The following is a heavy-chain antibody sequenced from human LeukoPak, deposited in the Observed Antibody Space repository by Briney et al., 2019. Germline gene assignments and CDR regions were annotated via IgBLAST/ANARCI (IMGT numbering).Heavy chain of an antibody. J-gene: IGHJ4*02. V-gene: IGHV3-30*03. CDR1: GFTFSSYG. Sequence: GGSLRLSCAASGFTFSSYGMHWVRQAPGKGLEWVAVISYDGSNKYYADSVKGRFTISRDNAKNSLYLQMNSLRAEDTAVYYCARAKRGFTMIDWGQGTLVTVSS. CDR3: ARAKRGFTMID. CDR2: ISYDGSNK. D-gene: IGHD3-22*01.